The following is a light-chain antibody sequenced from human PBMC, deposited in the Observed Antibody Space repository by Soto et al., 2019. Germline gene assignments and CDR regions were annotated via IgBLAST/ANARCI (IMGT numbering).Light chain of an antibody. CDR3: SSYTSSGTAHVL. V-gene: IGLV2-18*02. CDR2: EVS. CDR1: SGDVGSYNR. Sequence: QSALTQPPSVSGSPGQSVPISCTGTSGDVGSYNRVSWYQQPPGTAPKLIIYEVSNRPSGVPDRFSGSKSGNTASLTISGLQAEDEADYYCSSYTSSGTAHVLFGGGTKVTVL. J-gene: IGLJ2*01.